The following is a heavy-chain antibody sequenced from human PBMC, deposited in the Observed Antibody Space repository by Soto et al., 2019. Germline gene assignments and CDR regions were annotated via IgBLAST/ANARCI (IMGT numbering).Heavy chain of an antibody. J-gene: IGHJ6*02. D-gene: IGHD2-2*01. V-gene: IGHV5-51*01. CDR2: IYPGDSDT. Sequence: GESLKISCKGSGYSFTIYWIVWVRQMPGKALEWMGTIYPGDSDTRYSPSFRGQVTISADKSISTAYLQWNSLKASDTAMYFCATHKVYCSSTSCYGLDVWGPGATVLVSS. CDR3: ATHKVYCSSTSCYGLDV. CDR1: GYSFTIYW.